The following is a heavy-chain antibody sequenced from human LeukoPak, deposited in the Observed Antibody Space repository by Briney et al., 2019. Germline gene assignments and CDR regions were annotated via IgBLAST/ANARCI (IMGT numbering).Heavy chain of an antibody. CDR2: INWNGGST. V-gene: IGHV3-20*04. J-gene: IGHJ4*02. CDR3: ARVRYCSSTSCYTGDFDY. D-gene: IGHD2-2*02. Sequence: GGSLRLSCAASGFTFDDYGMSWVRQAPGKGLEWVSGINWNGGSTGYADSVKGRFTISRDNAKNSLYLQMNSLRAEDTALYYCARVRYCSSTSCYTGDFDYWGQGTLVTVSS. CDR1: GFTFDDYG.